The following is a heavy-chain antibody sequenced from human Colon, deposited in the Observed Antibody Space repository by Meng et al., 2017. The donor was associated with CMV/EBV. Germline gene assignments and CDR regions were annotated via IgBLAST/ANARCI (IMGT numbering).Heavy chain of an antibody. V-gene: IGHV3-15*01. Sequence: GGSLRLSCTASGMTFSNAWMSWVRQAPGKGLEWIGRIKSKIDGGTTDYAAPVKGRFSLSRDDSKNTLYLQMNSLKTEDTAVYYCAAITAATVTLYGMDVWGLGTTLTVSS. J-gene: IGHJ6*02. CDR3: AAITAATVTLYGMDV. CDR2: IKSKIDGGTT. D-gene: IGHD6-13*01. CDR1: GMTFSNAW.